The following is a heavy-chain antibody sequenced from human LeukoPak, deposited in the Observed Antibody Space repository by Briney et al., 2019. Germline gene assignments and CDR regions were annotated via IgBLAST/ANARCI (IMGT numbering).Heavy chain of an antibody. V-gene: IGHV4-4*07. CDR2: IYTSGST. Sequence: PSETLSLTCTVSGGSISSYYWSWIRQPAGKGLEWIGRIYTSGSTNYNPSLKSRVTMSVDTSKNQFSLKLSSVTAADTAVYYCARPGGSFWSGASYAFDIWGQGTMVSVSS. D-gene: IGHD3-3*01. J-gene: IGHJ3*02. CDR1: GGSISSYY. CDR3: ARPGGSFWSGASYAFDI.